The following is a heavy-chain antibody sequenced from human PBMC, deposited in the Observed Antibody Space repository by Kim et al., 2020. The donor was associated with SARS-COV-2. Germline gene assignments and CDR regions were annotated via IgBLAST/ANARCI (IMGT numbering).Heavy chain of an antibody. CDR1: GFTVSSSF. D-gene: IGHD6-19*01. J-gene: IGHJ4*02. V-gene: IGHV3-66*01. CDR2: IYSDGNR. Sequence: GGSLRLSCAVSGFTVSSSFMTWVRQAPGKGLEWVSIIYSDGNRYYTDSLQDRFTISRDNSKNTLDLQMNSLRAEDTAVYYCARVGITMPGNDYWGQGTLVTVSS. CDR3: ARVGITMPGNDY.